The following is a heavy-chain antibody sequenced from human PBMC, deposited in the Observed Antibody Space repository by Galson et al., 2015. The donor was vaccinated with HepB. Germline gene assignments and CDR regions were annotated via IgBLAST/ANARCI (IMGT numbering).Heavy chain of an antibody. CDR1: GFTFSGSA. J-gene: IGHJ4*02. V-gene: IGHV3-73*01. CDR3: TRPRSSGSGDFDY. D-gene: IGHD3-10*01. Sequence: SLRLSCAASGFTFSGSAMHWVRQASGKGLEWVGRIRSKANSYATAYAASVKGRFTISRDDSKNTAYLQMNSLKTEDTAVYYCTRPRSSGSGDFDYWGQGTLVTVSS. CDR2: IRSKANSYAT.